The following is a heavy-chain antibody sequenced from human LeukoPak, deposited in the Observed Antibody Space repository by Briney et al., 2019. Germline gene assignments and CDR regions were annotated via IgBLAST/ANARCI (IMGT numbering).Heavy chain of an antibody. CDR3: AKERARDDAFDI. CDR2: IRYDGSNK. J-gene: IGHJ3*02. V-gene: IGHV3-30*02. CDR1: GFTFSSYG. Sequence: GGSLRLSCAASGFTFSSYGMHWVRQAPGKGLEWVAFIRYDGSNKYYADSVKGRFTISRDSSKNTLYLQMNSLRAEDTAVYYCAKERARDDAFDIWGQGTMVTVSS.